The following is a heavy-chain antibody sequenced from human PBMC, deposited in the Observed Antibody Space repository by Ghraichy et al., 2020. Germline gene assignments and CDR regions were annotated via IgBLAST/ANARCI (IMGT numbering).Heavy chain of an antibody. CDR2: ITGSSITI. D-gene: IGHD6-13*01. Sequence: GGSLRLSCEGSGFSFSDYSMIWVRLTPRKALEWVSYITGSSITIFYTDSVKGRFTISRDNAKNSLYLQMNSLRAEDTAVYYCARLPLPRRAAVGDWYFDLWGLGTLVTASS. J-gene: IGHJ2*01. CDR1: GFSFSDYS. V-gene: IGHV3-48*01. CDR3: ARLPLPRRAAVGDWYFDL.